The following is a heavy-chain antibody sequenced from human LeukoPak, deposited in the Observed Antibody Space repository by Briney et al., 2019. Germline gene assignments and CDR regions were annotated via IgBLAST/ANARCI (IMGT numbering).Heavy chain of an antibody. V-gene: IGHV3-48*03. J-gene: IGHJ3*02. CDR3: ARASSGWANNAFDI. CDR1: GFTFSSYE. Sequence: GGSLRLSCAASGFTFSSYEMNWVRQAPGKGLEWVSYISSSGSTIYYADSVKGRFTISRDNAKSSLYLQMNSLRAEDTAVYYCARASSGWANNAFDIWGQGTMVTVSS. CDR2: ISSSGSTI. D-gene: IGHD6-19*01.